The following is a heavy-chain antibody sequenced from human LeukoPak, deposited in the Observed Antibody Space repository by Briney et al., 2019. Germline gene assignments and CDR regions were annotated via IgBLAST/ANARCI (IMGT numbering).Heavy chain of an antibody. CDR3: AKGGNYAPLDY. J-gene: IGHJ4*02. CDR1: GFSFTDSA. CDR2: ISTSGGDT. V-gene: IGHV3-23*01. Sequence: PGGSLRLSCAASGFSFTDSAMTWVRQAPGKGLEWVPAISTSGGDTIYTDSVKGRFTISRDNSKNTLYLQMNSLRAEDTAKYYCAKGGNYAPLDYWGQGTLVTVSS. D-gene: IGHD1-7*01.